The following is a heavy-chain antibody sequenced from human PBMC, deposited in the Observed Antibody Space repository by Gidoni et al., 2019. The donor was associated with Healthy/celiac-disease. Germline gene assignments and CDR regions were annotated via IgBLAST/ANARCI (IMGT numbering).Heavy chain of an antibody. CDR2: IWYVRGIK. V-gene: IGHV3-33*08. CDR1: GFTFIRYG. CDR3: ARDSTGGNYFDY. Sequence: QVQLVEAGGRVVQPGRSLRLSCAASGFTFIRYGMHWVRQAPGKGLGCGAVIWYVRGIKYYAESVKGRFTLARDNSKNTLFLQMSSLRAEGTAVYFCARDSTGGNYFDYWGQGTLVTVSS. D-gene: IGHD3-16*01. J-gene: IGHJ4*02.